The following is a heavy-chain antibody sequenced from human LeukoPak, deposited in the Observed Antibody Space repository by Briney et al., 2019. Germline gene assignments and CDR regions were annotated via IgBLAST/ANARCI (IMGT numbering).Heavy chain of an antibody. D-gene: IGHD6-6*01. V-gene: IGHV5-51*01. CDR3: ARHIGQLQEKYYYYYYYMDV. CDR1: GYTFTNDW. CDR2: IFPGDSDT. Sequence: GEPLKISCKGSGYTFTNDWNGWVRQMPGKGLGWMGLIFPGDSDTRYCPSFQGQVTISADKSKSTAYLQWSSLKASDTAMYYCARHIGQLQEKYYYYYYYMDVWGKGTTVTVSS. J-gene: IGHJ6*03.